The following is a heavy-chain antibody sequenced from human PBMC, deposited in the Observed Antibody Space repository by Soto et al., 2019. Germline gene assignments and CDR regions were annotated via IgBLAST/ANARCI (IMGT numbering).Heavy chain of an antibody. D-gene: IGHD3-3*01. CDR3: ARDYSGGYDFWSGYYPNWFDP. J-gene: IGHJ5*02. V-gene: IGHV3-48*02. CDR1: RFTFSSYS. Sequence: GGSLRLSCAASRFTFSSYSMNWVRQAPGKGLEWVSYISSSSSTIYYADSVKGRFTISRDNAKNSLYLQMNSLRDEDTAVYYCARDYSGGYDFWSGYYPNWFDPWGQGTLVTVSS. CDR2: ISSSSSTI.